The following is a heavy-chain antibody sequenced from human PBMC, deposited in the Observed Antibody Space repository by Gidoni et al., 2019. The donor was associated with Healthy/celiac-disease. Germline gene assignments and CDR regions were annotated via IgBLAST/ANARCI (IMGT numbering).Heavy chain of an antibody. J-gene: IGHJ4*02. CDR1: GFTFSSYA. D-gene: IGHD3-10*01. CDR3: ARDGYYYGSGSYYTPYFDY. CDR2: ISYDGSHK. V-gene: IGHV3-30-3*01. Sequence: QVQLVESGGGVVQPGRSLRLSCAASGFTFSSYAMHWVRQAPGKGLEWVAVISYDGSHKYYADSVKGRFTISRDNSKNTLYLQMNSLRAEDTAVYYCARDGYYYGSGSYYTPYFDYWGQGTLVTVSS.